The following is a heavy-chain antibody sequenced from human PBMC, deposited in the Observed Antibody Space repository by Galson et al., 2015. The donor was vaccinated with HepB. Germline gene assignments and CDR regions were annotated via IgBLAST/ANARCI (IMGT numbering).Heavy chain of an antibody. CDR3: ARPPLVVDTAHDALEF. D-gene: IGHD2-21*02. Sequence: SLRLSCATSGSHFSSYGMHWVRQAPGKGLEWVSLIWHDGSEKYYTESVKGRFTISRDNSREMVYLQMNNLRVDDTAIYYCARPPLVVDTAHDALEFWGRGTVVTVSS. V-gene: IGHV3-33*08. CDR2: IWHDGSEK. J-gene: IGHJ3*01. CDR1: GSHFSSYG.